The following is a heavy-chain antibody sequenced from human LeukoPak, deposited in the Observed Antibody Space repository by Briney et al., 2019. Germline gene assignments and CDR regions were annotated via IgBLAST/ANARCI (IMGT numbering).Heavy chain of an antibody. Sequence: GGSLRLSCAASGFTFSDYYMSWIRQAPGKGLEWVSYISSSGSTIYYADSAKGRFTISRDNAKNSLYLQRNSLRAEDTAVYYCARVGSSSWYGPLAYWGQGTLVTVSS. V-gene: IGHV3-11*01. D-gene: IGHD6-13*01. CDR3: ARVGSSSWYGPLAY. J-gene: IGHJ4*02. CDR2: ISSSGSTI. CDR1: GFTFSDYY.